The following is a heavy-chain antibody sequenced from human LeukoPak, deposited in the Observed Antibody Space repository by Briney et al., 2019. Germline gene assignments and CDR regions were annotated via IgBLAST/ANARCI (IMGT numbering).Heavy chain of an antibody. CDR1: GFTFSSYA. CDR2: TSGSGGST. V-gene: IGHV3-23*01. J-gene: IGHJ4*02. CDR3: AKPAYCSGGSCYSIGYFDY. Sequence: PGGSLRLSCAASGFTFSSYAMSWVRQAPGKGLEWVSGTSGSGGSTYYADSVKGRFTISRDNSKNTLYLQMNSLRAEDTAVYYCAKPAYCSGGSCYSIGYFDYWGQGTLVTVSS. D-gene: IGHD2-15*01.